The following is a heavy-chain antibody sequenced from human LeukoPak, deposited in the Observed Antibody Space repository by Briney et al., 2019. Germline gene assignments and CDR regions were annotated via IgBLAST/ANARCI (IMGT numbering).Heavy chain of an antibody. D-gene: IGHD4-17*01. CDR1: GYTFTSYD. J-gene: IGHJ5*02. CDR2: MNPNSGNT. CDR3: ARERKVTNNWFDP. V-gene: IGHV1-8*01. Sequence: GASVEVSCKASGYTFTSYDINWVRQATGQGLEWMGWMNPNSGNTGYAQKFQGRVTMTRNTSISTAYMELSSLRSEDTAVYYCARERKVTNNWFDPWGQGTLVTVSS.